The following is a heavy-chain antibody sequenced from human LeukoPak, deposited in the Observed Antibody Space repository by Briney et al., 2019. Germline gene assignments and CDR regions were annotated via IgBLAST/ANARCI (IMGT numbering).Heavy chain of an antibody. CDR1: GGSIRSYY. J-gene: IGHJ4*02. CDR3: ASYYDSTGTFDY. V-gene: IGHV4-59*01. D-gene: IGHD3-22*01. CDR2: IYYTGST. Sequence: SETLSLTCTVSGGSIRSYYWSWIRQPPGKGLEWIGYIYYTGSTNYNPSLKSRVTISVDTSKNQLSLRLSSVAAADTAVYYCASYYDSTGTFDYWGQGTLVTVSS.